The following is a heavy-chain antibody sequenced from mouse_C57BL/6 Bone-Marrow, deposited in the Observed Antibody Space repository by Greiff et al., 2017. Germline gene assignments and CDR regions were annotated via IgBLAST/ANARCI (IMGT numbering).Heavy chain of an antibody. V-gene: IGHV5-9-1*02. CDR2: ISSGGDYI. CDR3: TREGTYYGNYVDY. CDR1: GFTFSSYA. J-gene: IGHJ2*01. Sequence: EVKLVESGEGLVKPGGSLKLSCAASGFTFSSYAMSWVRQTPEKRLEWVAYISSGGDYIYYADTVKGRFTISRDNARNTLYQQMSSLKSEDTAMYYCTREGTYYGNYVDYWGQGTTLTVSS. D-gene: IGHD1-1*02.